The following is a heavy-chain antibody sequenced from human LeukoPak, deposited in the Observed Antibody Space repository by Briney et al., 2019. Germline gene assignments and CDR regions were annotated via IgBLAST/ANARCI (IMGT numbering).Heavy chain of an antibody. D-gene: IGHD2-8*01. Sequence: ASVKVSCKASGYTFTSYGISWVRQAPGQGLEWMGWISAYNGNTNYAQKLQGRVTMTRNTSISTAYMELSSLRSEDTAVYYCAREGVVLMVYALYYYYGMDVWGQGTTVTVSS. J-gene: IGHJ6*02. CDR2: ISAYNGNT. CDR3: AREGVVLMVYALYYYYGMDV. CDR1: GYTFTSYG. V-gene: IGHV1-18*01.